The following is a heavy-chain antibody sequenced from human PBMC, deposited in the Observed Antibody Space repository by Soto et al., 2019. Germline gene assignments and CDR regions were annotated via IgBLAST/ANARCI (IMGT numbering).Heavy chain of an antibody. Sequence: QVQLVQSGAEVKKPGSSVKVSCKASGGTFSSYDISWVRQAPGQGLEWMGGIIPIFGRENYAQKFQGRVTITADESTSTAYMELSSLRSEDTAVYYCAGSSSGQKYYFDYWGQGTLVTVSS. CDR3: AGSSSGQKYYFDY. J-gene: IGHJ4*02. CDR1: GGTFSSYD. D-gene: IGHD3-22*01. CDR2: IIPIFGRE. V-gene: IGHV1-69*01.